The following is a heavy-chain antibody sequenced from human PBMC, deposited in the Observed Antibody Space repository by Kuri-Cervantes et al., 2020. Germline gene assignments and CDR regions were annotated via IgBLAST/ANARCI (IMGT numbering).Heavy chain of an antibody. Sequence: GGSLRLSCAASGFTFSSSAIHWVRQAPGKRLEWVAVISYDGSNKYYADSVKGRFTISRDNSKNTLYPQMNSLRAEDTAVYYCAREPGSGYFFDYWGQGTLVTVSS. CDR2: ISYDGSNK. D-gene: IGHD3-22*01. CDR1: GFTFSSSA. V-gene: IGHV3-30-3*01. J-gene: IGHJ4*02. CDR3: AREPGSGYFFDY.